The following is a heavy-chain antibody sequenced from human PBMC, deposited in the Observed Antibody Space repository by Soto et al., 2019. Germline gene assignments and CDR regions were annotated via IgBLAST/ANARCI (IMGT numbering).Heavy chain of an antibody. CDR2: INSDGSRT. V-gene: IGHV3-74*01. CDR3: ARGDGDYYYGNGYQGRH. CDR1: GFTFSSYW. D-gene: IGHD3-22*01. Sequence: EVQLVESGGGIVQPGGSLRLSCAASGFTFSSYWMHWVRQAPGKGLVWVSRINSDGSRTSYADSAKGRFTISRDNAKNTVYLQMNSMRAEDTAVYYCARGDGDYYYGNGYQGRHWGQGTLVTVSS. J-gene: IGHJ4*02.